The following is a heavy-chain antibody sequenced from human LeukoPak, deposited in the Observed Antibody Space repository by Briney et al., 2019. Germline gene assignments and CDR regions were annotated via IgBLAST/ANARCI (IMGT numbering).Heavy chain of an antibody. CDR2: ISSSSSTI. D-gene: IGHD4-23*01. Sequence: PGGSLRLSCAASGFTFSSYSMNWVRQAPGKGLEWVSYISSSSSTIYYADSVKGRFTISRDNAKNSLYLQMNSLRAEDTAVYYCARVTVVTPYYGMDVWGQGTTVTVSS. CDR1: GFTFSSYS. V-gene: IGHV3-48*01. CDR3: ARVTVVTPYYGMDV. J-gene: IGHJ6*02.